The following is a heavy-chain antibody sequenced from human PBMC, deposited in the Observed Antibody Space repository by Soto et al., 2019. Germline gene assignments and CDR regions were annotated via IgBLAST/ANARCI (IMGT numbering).Heavy chain of an antibody. V-gene: IGHV3-48*03. CDR1: GFTFSSSE. CDR2: IPPSGQPI. CDR3: ARRASR. J-gene: IGHJ3*01. Sequence: GGSLRLSCAVSGFTFSSSEMYWVRQAPGKGMEWISYIPPSGQPIFYADSVKGRFTISRDNANNSLFLQMNSLRAEDTAVYYCARRASRWGPGTMVNVSS. D-gene: IGHD1-26*01.